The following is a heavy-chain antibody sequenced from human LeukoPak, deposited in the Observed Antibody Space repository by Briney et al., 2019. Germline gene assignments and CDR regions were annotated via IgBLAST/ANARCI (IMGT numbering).Heavy chain of an antibody. CDR2: IDPSDSYT. D-gene: IGHD3-3*01. CDR3: ARVWSGNSDY. V-gene: IGHV5-10-1*01. J-gene: IGHJ3*01. Sequence: GESLKISCKGSGYSFTSYWITWVRQMPGKGLEWMGRIDPSDSYTNYSPSFQGHVTISTDKSISTAYLQWSSLKASDTAMYYCARVWSGNSDYWGQGTMVTVSS. CDR1: GYSFTSYW.